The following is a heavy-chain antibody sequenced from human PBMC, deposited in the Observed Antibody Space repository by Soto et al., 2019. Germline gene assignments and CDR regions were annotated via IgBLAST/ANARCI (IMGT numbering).Heavy chain of an antibody. CDR3: ARLLLCSYYFNGGPQFDF. D-gene: IGHD3-22*01. CDR1: GGSISSYY. J-gene: IGHJ4*02. Sequence: SETLSLTCTVSGGSISSYYWSWIRQPPGKGLEWIGYIYYSGSTNYNPSLKSRVTISVDTSKNQFSLKLSSVTAADTAVYYCARLLLCSYYFNGGPQFDFWGQGTLVPVSS. V-gene: IGHV4-59*08. CDR2: IYYSGST.